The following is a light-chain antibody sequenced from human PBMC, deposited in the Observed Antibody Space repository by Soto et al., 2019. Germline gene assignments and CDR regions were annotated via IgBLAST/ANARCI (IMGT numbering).Light chain of an antibody. Sequence: QSVLTQPASVSGSPGQSITISCTGTSSDVGRYNFVSWYQQHPGKAPKLMTSEVSNRPSGVSNRFSGSKSGNTASLTISGLQAADEADYYCTSYTSSSTQVFGTGTKVTVL. CDR3: TSYTSSSTQV. J-gene: IGLJ1*01. CDR1: SSDVGRYNF. CDR2: EVS. V-gene: IGLV2-14*01.